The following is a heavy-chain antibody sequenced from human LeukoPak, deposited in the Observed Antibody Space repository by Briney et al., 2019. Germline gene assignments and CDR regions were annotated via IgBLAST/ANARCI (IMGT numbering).Heavy chain of an antibody. J-gene: IGHJ4*02. CDR3: ARGYGDYGGLDY. CDR2: ITGGRST. D-gene: IGHD4-17*01. Sequence: GGSLRLYCAASGFTFSNYAMSWVRQAPGKGLEWISGITGGRSTYYADSVKGRFTISRDNSKNTMSLEMNSLRAEDTAVYYCARGYGDYGGLDYWGQGTLVTVSS. V-gene: IGHV3-23*01. CDR1: GFTFSNYA.